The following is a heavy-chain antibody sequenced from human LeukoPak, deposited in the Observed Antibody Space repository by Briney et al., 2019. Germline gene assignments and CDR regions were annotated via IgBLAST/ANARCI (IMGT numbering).Heavy chain of an antibody. CDR1: GVTFSSYS. J-gene: IGHJ5*02. V-gene: IGHV3-21*01. CDR3: ARDRTTVTTRGYWFDP. Sequence: GGSLRLSCAASGVTFSSYSMNWVRQAPGKGLEWVSSISSSSSYIYYADSVKGRFTISRDNAKNSLYLQMNSLRAEDTAVYYCARDRTTVTTRGYWFDPWGQGTLVTVSS. D-gene: IGHD4-17*01. CDR2: ISSSSSYI.